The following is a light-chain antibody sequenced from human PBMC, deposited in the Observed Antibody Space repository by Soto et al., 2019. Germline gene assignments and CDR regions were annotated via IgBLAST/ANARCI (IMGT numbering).Light chain of an antibody. V-gene: IGLV1-40*01. CDR3: QSYDSSLSNLVV. Sequence: QSVLTQPPSVSGAPGQRVTISCTGSSSNTGADYDVHWYQHLPGSAPKLLIYDNNIRPSGVPDRFSGSKSGTSASLAITGLQAEDAGDYYCQSYDSSLSNLVVFGVGTKLTVL. CDR2: DNN. J-gene: IGLJ2*01. CDR1: SSNTGADYD.